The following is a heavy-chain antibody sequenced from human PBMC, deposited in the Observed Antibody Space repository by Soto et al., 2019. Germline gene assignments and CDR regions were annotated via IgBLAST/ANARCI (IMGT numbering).Heavy chain of an antibody. Sequence: QVQLVESGGGVVQPGRSLRLSCAASGFTFSSYGMHWVRQAPGKGLEWVAVIWYGGSDKYYADSVKGRFTISRDNSKNTLYLQMNSLSAEDTAVYYCARAGLLLDYWGQGTPVTVSS. CDR1: GFTFSSYG. CDR3: ARAGLLLDY. V-gene: IGHV3-33*01. J-gene: IGHJ4*02. CDR2: IWYGGSDK. D-gene: IGHD1-26*01.